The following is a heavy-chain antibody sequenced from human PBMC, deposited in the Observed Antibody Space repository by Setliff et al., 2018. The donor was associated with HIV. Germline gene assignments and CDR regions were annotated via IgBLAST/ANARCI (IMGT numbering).Heavy chain of an antibody. Sequence: ASVKVSCKASGYTLSTYGISWVRQAPGQGLEWMGWISAHSGYAKSAQKFQGRVTMDTDTSTNTAYMKLTSVTAADTAKYYCASLAYNFWSGRPPFDYWGQGTLVTVSS. CDR2: ISAHSGYA. D-gene: IGHD3-3*01. CDR1: GYTLSTYG. V-gene: IGHV1-18*01. CDR3: ASLAYNFWSGRPPFDY. J-gene: IGHJ4*02.